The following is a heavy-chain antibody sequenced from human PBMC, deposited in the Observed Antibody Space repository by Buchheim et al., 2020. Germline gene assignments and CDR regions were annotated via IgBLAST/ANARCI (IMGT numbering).Heavy chain of an antibody. CDR2: ISYDGSNK. CDR3: ARSDSSGWDDFDY. D-gene: IGHD6-19*01. Sequence: QVQLVESGGGVVQPGTSLRLSCAASGFTFSTYAMHWVRQAPGKGLERVAVISYDGSNKYSADSVKGRFTISRDNSKNTLYLQMNSLRAEDTAVYYCARSDSSGWDDFDYWGQGTL. J-gene: IGHJ4*02. CDR1: GFTFSTYA. V-gene: IGHV3-30-3*01.